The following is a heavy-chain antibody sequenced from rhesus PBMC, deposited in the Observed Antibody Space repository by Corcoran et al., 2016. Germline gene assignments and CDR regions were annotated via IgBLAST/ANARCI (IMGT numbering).Heavy chain of an antibody. J-gene: IGHJ4*01. V-gene: IGHV3-110*02. Sequence: EVQLVESGGGLVQAGGSLRLSCAASGFTFSDPYMDWVRPAPGKWLEWCSSIVRGSVTTTMYPDSVKGRFTRSRDNGKNPVYLQVNSLRAEDTSFYYCAIDDYWGQGVLVTVSS. CDR2: IVRGSVTTT. CDR1: GFTFSDPY. CDR3: AIDDY.